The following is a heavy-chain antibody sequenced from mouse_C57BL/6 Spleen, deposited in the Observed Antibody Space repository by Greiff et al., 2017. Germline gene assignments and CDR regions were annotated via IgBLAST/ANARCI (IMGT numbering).Heavy chain of an antibody. CDR1: GYTFTSYW. D-gene: IGHD4-1*01. CDR3: ARPGYYAMDY. Sequence: QVQLKQSGAELVKPGASVKLSCKASGYTFTSYWMHWVKQRPGQGLEWIGMIHPNSGSTNYNEKFKSKATLTVDKSSSTAYMQLSSLTSEDSAVYYCARPGYYAMDYWGQGTSVTVSS. V-gene: IGHV1-64*01. CDR2: IHPNSGST. J-gene: IGHJ4*01.